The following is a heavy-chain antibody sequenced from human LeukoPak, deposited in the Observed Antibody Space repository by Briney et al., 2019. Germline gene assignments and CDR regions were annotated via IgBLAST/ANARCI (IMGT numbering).Heavy chain of an antibody. D-gene: IGHD3-10*01. CDR3: ARSRSGSYYNGGY. J-gene: IGHJ4*02. CDR2: IIPIFGTA. CDR1: GGTFSSYA. Sequence: SVKVSCKASGGTFSSYAISWVRQAPGQGLEWMGGIIPIFGTANYAQKFQGRVTITADESTSTAYMELSSLRSEDTAVYYCARSRSGSYYNGGYWGQGTLVTVSS. V-gene: IGHV1-69*13.